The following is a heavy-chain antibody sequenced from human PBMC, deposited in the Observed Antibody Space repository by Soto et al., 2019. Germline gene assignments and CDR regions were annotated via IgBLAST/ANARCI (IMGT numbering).Heavy chain of an antibody. CDR1: GYTFTNYG. J-gene: IGHJ4*02. CDR3: ARATGGGSYSWGYYFDY. D-gene: IGHD1-26*01. V-gene: IGHV1-18*01. CDR2: ISGYNGNT. Sequence: QVQLVQSGAEVKKPGASVKVSCKASGYTFTNYGISWVRQAPGQGLEWMGWISGYNGNTNYAQNLQGRVTMTTDTSTSTAYMELGGPRSDDTAGDYCARATGGGSYSWGYYFDYWGQGTLVTVSS.